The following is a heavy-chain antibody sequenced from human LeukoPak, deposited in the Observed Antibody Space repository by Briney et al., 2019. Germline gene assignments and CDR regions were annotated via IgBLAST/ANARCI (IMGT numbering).Heavy chain of an antibody. V-gene: IGHV1-2*06. CDR2: INPNSGGT. D-gene: IGHD1-7*01. CDR3: ARLPRNYRAPDY. CDR1: GYTFTGYY. J-gene: IGHJ4*02. Sequence: ASVKVSCKASGYTFTGYYMHWVRQAPGQGLEWMGRINPNSGGTNYAQKFQGRVTMTRDTSISTAYMELSRLRSDDTAVYYCARLPRNYRAPDYWGQGTLVTVCS.